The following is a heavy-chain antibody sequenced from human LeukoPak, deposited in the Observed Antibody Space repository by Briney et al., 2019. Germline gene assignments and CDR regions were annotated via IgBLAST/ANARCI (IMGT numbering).Heavy chain of an antibody. V-gene: IGHV4-39*07. Sequence: SETLSLTCTVSGGSISTSNYYWGWIRQPPGKGLEWIGSIYYSGSTYYNPSLKSRVTISVDTSKNQFSLKLSSVTAADTAVYYCARATKGYSGSRFFDYWGQGTLVTVSS. CDR3: ARATKGYSGSRFFDY. J-gene: IGHJ4*02. D-gene: IGHD1-26*01. CDR2: IYYSGST. CDR1: GGSISTSNYY.